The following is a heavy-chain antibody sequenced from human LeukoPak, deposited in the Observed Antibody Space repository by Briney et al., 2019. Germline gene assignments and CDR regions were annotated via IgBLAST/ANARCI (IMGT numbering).Heavy chain of an antibody. CDR1: GFTFSSYE. CDR2: ISSSGSTI. J-gene: IGHJ4*02. CDR3: ARVVVVPAAMLDY. D-gene: IGHD2-2*01. Sequence: VGSLRLSCAASGFTFSSYEMNWVRQAPGKGLEWGSYISSSGSTIYYADSVNGRFTISRDNAKNSLYLQMNSLRAEDTAVYYCARVVVVPAAMLDYWGQGTLVTVSS. V-gene: IGHV3-48*03.